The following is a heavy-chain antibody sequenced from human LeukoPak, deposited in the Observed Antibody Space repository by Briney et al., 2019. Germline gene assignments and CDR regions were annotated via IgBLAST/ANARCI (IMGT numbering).Heavy chain of an antibody. V-gene: IGHV4-59*08. CDR2: IYYSVRT. CDR3: ARLRIQLWLGTDY. Sequence: SETLSLTCSVSGASISSHYWSWIRQPPGKGLEWIGYIYYSVRTNYNPSLKSRVTISVDTSKNQFSLKLSSVTAADTAVYYCARLRIQLWLGTDYWGQGTLVTVSS. CDR1: GASISSHY. J-gene: IGHJ4*02. D-gene: IGHD5-18*01.